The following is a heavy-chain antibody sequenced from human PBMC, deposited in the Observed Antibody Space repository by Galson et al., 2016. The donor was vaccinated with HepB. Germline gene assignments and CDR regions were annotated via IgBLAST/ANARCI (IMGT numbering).Heavy chain of an antibody. CDR1: NGSISSGRHP. CDR2: IYHSGSA. CDR3: ARGGALGWSDP. Sequence: TLSLTCGVSNGSISSGRHPWSWIRQPPGKGLEWIGYIYHSGSAYYSPSLRSRVTMSVDKSKNQFSLKVTSVTAEDTAMYYCARGGALGWSDPWGQGILVSVSS. V-gene: IGHV4-30-2*01. J-gene: IGHJ5*02.